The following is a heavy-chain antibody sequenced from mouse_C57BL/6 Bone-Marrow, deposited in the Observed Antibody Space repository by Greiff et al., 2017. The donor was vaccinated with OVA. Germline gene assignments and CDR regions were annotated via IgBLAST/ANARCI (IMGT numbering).Heavy chain of an antibody. CDR2: INPNNGGT. D-gene: IGHD2-4*01. CDR1: GYTFTDYY. Sequence: EVQLQQSGPELVKPGASVKISCKASGYTFTDYYMNWVKQSHGKSLEWIGDINPNNGGTSYNQKFKGKATLTVDKSSSTAYMELRSLTSEDSAVYYCARGGDYLHWYFDVWGTGTTVTVSS. V-gene: IGHV1-26*01. J-gene: IGHJ1*03. CDR3: ARGGDYLHWYFDV.